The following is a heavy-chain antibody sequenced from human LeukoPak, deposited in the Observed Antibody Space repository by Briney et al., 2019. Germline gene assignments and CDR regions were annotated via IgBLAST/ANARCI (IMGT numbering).Heavy chain of an antibody. Sequence: LTGGSLRLSCAASGFTFSTYTMNWVRQPPGKGLEWVSNIATSSSTIYYADSVKGRFTISRDNAKNSLYLQMNSLRADDTAVYNCARFAAGGSYYYYMDVWGKGTTVTVSS. J-gene: IGHJ6*03. CDR1: GFTFSTYT. CDR2: IATSSSTI. V-gene: IGHV3-48*01. D-gene: IGHD6-25*01. CDR3: ARFAAGGSYYYYMDV.